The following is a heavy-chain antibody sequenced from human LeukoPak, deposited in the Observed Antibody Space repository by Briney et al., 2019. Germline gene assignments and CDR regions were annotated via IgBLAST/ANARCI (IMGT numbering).Heavy chain of an antibody. V-gene: IGHV4-34*01. CDR1: GGSFSGYY. CDR2: INHSGST. J-gene: IGHJ6*03. Sequence: PSETLSLTCAVSGGSFSGYYWSWIRQPPGKGLEWIGEINHSGSTNYNPSLKSRVTISVDTSKNQCSLKLSSVTAADTAVYYCARVGYYYYYDMDVWGKGTTVTVSS. CDR3: ARVGYYYYYDMDV.